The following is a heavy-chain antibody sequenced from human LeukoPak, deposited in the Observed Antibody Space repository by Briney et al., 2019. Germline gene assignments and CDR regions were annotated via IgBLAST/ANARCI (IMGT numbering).Heavy chain of an antibody. Sequence: ETLSLTCTVSGGSISSYYWSWIRQPPGKGLEGVANIKPDGSGEFYVDSVKGRFTISRDNAKNSVYLQMNSLRVEETAMYYCARGGSDYWGQGTLVTVSS. V-gene: IGHV3-7*01. CDR2: IKPDGSGE. J-gene: IGHJ4*02. CDR1: GGSISSYY. D-gene: IGHD2-15*01. CDR3: ARGGSDY.